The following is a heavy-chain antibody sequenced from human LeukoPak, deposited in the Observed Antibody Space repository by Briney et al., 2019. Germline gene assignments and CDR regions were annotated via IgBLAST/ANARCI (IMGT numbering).Heavy chain of an antibody. D-gene: IGHD1-1*01. CDR3: ATQKELERAHDY. V-gene: IGHV1-8*01. CDR1: GYTFTSYD. Sequence: ASVKVSCKASGYTFTSYDINWVPQAAGHGLEWMGWMSPNSGNTGYAQKFQGRVTITADNSTSTAYMELSSLRSEDTAVYYCATQKELERAHDYWGQGPLVSVSS. CDR2: MSPNSGNT. J-gene: IGHJ4*02.